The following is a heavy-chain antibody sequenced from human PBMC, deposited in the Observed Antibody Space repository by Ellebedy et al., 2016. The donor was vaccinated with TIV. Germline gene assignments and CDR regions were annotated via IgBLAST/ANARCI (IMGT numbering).Heavy chain of an antibody. D-gene: IGHD3-22*01. Sequence: PGGSLRLSCAASGFTFSNYGMHWVRQAPGKGLELVAVISYDGSEKYYADSVKGRFIISRDNSKNTLYLQMNSLRAEDTAVYYCARDLDVGYDSSGYYSGFDYWGQGTLVTVSS. V-gene: IGHV3-30*03. CDR1: GFTFSNYG. CDR2: ISYDGSEK. CDR3: ARDLDVGYDSSGYYSGFDY. J-gene: IGHJ4*02.